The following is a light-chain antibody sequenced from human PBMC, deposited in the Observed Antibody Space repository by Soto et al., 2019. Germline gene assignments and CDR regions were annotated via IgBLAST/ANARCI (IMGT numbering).Light chain of an antibody. J-gene: IGKJ1*01. CDR2: GSS. V-gene: IGKV3-20*01. CDR3: QQYSSSPGT. Sequence: EIVLTQSPGTLSLSPGERATLSCRASQSVSISYLAWYQRKLGQAPRLLIYGSSSRATGIPDRFSGSVSGTDFTLTISRLEPEDFAVYYCQQYSSSPGTFGQGTKVDIK. CDR1: QSVSISY.